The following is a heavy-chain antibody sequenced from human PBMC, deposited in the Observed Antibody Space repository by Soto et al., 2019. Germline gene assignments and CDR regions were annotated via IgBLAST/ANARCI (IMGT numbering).Heavy chain of an antibody. CDR3: VKKGAPQRCPDH. D-gene: IGHD4-17*01. V-gene: IGHV3-23*01. Sequence: EVQLLESGGGLVQPGGSLRLSCAASGFTFSSYPMSWVRRAPGKGLEWVSAISDSGVTTYYADSAKGRFTITRDNSKKTLYLQMNSLRVEDTAVYHCVKKGAPQRCPDHWGRGTLVTVSS. CDR1: GFTFSSYP. CDR2: ISDSGVTT. J-gene: IGHJ5*02.